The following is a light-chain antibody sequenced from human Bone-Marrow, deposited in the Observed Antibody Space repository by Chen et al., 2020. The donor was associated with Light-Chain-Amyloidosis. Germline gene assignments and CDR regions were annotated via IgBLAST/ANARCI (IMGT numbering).Light chain of an antibody. CDR1: QSISNY. V-gene: IGKV1-39*01. Sequence: DTQITQSPSSLPASVGDRVTITCRASQSISNYLNWYQQKPGKAPKLLIYAASSLQSGVPSRFSGSGSGTDFTLTISSLQPEDFATYYCQQSYSTPYTFGQGIKLGI. CDR2: AAS. J-gene: IGKJ2*01. CDR3: QQSYSTPYT.